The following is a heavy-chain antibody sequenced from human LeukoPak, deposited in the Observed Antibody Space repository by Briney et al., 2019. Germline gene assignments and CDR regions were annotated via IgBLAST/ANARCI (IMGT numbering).Heavy chain of an antibody. V-gene: IGHV1-18*01. J-gene: IGHJ3*02. CDR1: GYTFNSYG. CDR3: ARDASYGPHAFEI. D-gene: IGHD4-17*01. Sequence: ASVKVSCKASGYTFNSYGISWVRQAPGQGLEWMGWISGYNGATNYAQKVQGRVTVTADTFTSTAYMELRSLTSDDTAVYYCARDASYGPHAFEIWGQGTMVTVSS. CDR2: ISGYNGAT.